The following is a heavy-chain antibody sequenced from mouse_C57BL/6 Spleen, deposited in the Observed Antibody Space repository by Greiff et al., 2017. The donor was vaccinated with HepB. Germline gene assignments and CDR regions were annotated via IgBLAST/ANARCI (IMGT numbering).Heavy chain of an antibody. Sequence: QVQLQQSGPELVKPGASVKISCKASGYAFSSSWMNWVKQRPGKGLEWIGRIYPGDGDTNYNGKFKGKATLTADTSSSTAYMQLSSLTSEDSAVYFCARDGCYALDYWGQGTSVTVSS. CDR1: GYAFSSSW. J-gene: IGHJ4*01. CDR2: IYPGDGDT. CDR3: ARDGCYALDY. V-gene: IGHV1-82*01.